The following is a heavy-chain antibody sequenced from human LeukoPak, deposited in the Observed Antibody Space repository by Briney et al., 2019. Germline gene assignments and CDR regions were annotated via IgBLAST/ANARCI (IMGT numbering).Heavy chain of an antibody. CDR2: ITGDGINT. V-gene: IGHV3-23*01. CDR1: GFTFSSYA. J-gene: IGHJ4*02. Sequence: GGSPRLSCEASGFTFSSYAMTWVRQTPGKGLECVALITGDGINTYYADSLKGRFTISRDNSKNTLYLQMNSLRAEDTAVYYCAKDGDYWGQGTLVTVSS. CDR3: AKDGDY.